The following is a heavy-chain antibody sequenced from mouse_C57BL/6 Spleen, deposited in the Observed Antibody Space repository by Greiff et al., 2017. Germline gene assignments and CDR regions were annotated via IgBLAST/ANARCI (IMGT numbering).Heavy chain of an antibody. J-gene: IGHJ2*01. V-gene: IGHV1-50*01. Sequence: QVQLQQPGAALVKPGASVKLSCKASGYTFTSYWMQWVKQRPGPGLEWIGEIDPSDSYTNYTQKFKGKATLTVDTSSSTAYMQLSSLTSEDSAVYYCARKGLRPFDYWGQGTTLTVSS. CDR3: ARKGLRPFDY. D-gene: IGHD1-2*01. CDR2: IDPSDSYT. CDR1: GYTFTSYW.